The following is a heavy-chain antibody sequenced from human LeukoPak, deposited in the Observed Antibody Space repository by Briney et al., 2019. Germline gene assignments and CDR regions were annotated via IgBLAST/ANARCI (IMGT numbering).Heavy chain of an antibody. J-gene: IGHJ4*02. CDR1: GFTFSSYS. D-gene: IGHD5-18*01. V-gene: IGHV3-21*01. CDR3: ARADTTHPYYFDY. CDR2: ISSSSSYI. Sequence: GGSLRLSCAASGFTFSSYSMNWVRQAPGKGLEWASSISSSSSYIYYADSVKGRFTISRDNAKNSLYLQVNSLRAEDTAVYYCARADTTHPYYFDYWGQGTLVTVSS.